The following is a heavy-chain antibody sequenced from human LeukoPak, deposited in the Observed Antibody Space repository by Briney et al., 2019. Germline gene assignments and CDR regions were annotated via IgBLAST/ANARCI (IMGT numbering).Heavy chain of an antibody. D-gene: IGHD2-2*01. J-gene: IGHJ5*02. V-gene: IGHV3-15*01. CDR1: GVTFSNAW. Sequence: GGSLRLSCAASGVTFSNAWMSWVRQAPGRGLEWGGRVKSKTDGGTTDYAAPVKGRFTISRDASQNTLSLQINSLKPEDTAVYYCTTDLEYQLLFNWFDPSGQGTLVTVSP. CDR2: VKSKTDGGTT. CDR3: TTDLEYQLLFNWFDP.